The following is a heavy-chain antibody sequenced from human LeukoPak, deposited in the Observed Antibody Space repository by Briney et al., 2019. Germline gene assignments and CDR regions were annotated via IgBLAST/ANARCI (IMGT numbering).Heavy chain of an antibody. Sequence: PSETLSLTCAVSGGSISSSNWWSWVRQPPGKGLEWIGEIYHSGSTNYNPSLKSRVTISVDKSKNQLSLKLSSVTAADTAVYYCASTITRGYSGYDRHYYYYMDVWGKGTTVTVSS. CDR2: IYHSGST. CDR1: GGSISSSNW. J-gene: IGHJ6*03. CDR3: ASTITRGYSGYDRHYYYYMDV. V-gene: IGHV4-4*02. D-gene: IGHD5-12*01.